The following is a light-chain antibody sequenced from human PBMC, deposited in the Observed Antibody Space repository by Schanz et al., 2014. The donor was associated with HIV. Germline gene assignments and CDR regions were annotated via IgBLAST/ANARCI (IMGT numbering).Light chain of an antibody. Sequence: QSVLTQPPSASGSPGQSVTISCTGTSSDVGGYNYVSWYQQHPGKAPKLMIYEVSKRPSGVPDRFSGSKSGNTASLTISGLQAEDEADYFCCSDTRTGTLIFGGGTKLTVL. J-gene: IGLJ2*01. CDR1: SSDVGGYNY. CDR2: EVS. CDR3: CSDTRTGTLI. V-gene: IGLV2-8*01.